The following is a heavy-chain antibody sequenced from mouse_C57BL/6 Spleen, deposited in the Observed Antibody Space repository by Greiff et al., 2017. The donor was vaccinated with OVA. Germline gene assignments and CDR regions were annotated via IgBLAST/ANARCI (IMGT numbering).Heavy chain of an antibody. CDR3: ARLYSNYYAMDY. J-gene: IGHJ4*01. CDR2: ISSGGSYT. D-gene: IGHD2-5*01. CDR1: GFTFSSYG. Sequence: EVQLVESGGDLVKPGGSLKLSCAASGFTFSSYGMSWVRQTPDKRLEWVATISSGGSYTYYPDSVKGRFTISRDKAKNTLYLQMSSLKSEDTAMYYCARLYSNYYAMDYWGQGTSVTVSS. V-gene: IGHV5-6*01.